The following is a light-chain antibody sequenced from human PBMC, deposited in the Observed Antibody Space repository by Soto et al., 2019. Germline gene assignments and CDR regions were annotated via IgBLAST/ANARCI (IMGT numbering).Light chain of an antibody. CDR3: QQRSDWPRK. CDR1: QSVSSSY. CDR2: GAS. Sequence: EIVLAQSPGTLSLSPGERATLSCRASQSVSSSYLAWYQQKPGQAPRLLIYGASSRATGIPDRFRGSGSGTDFTLTISRLEPEECAVYYCQQRSDWPRKFGQGTKVDIK. J-gene: IGKJ1*01. V-gene: IGKV3D-20*02.